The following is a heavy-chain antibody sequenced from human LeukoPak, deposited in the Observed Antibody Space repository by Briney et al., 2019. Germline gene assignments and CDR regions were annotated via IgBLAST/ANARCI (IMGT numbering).Heavy chain of an antibody. CDR3: ARDVVTAMVFDY. V-gene: IGHV3-9*01. CDR1: GFTFDDYA. Sequence: GRSLRLSCAASGFTFDDYAMHWVRQAPGKGLEWVSGISWNSGSIGYADSVKGRFTISRDNAKNSLYLQMNSLKAEDTAVYYCARDVVTAMVFDYWGQGTLVTVSS. CDR2: ISWNSGSI. D-gene: IGHD5-18*01. J-gene: IGHJ4*02.